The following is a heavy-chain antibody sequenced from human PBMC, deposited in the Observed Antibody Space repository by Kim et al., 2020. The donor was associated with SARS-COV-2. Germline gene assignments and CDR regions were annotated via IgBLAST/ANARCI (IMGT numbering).Heavy chain of an antibody. CDR2: IWYDGSNK. CDR3: ARDAHILTGYYLYYFDY. J-gene: IGHJ4*02. Sequence: GGSLRLSCAASGFTFSSYGMHWVRQAPGKGLEWVAVIWYDGSNKYYADSVKGRFTISRDNSKNTLYLQMNSLRAEDTAVYYCARDAHILTGYYLYYFDYWGQGTLVTVSS. D-gene: IGHD3-9*01. V-gene: IGHV3-33*01. CDR1: GFTFSSYG.